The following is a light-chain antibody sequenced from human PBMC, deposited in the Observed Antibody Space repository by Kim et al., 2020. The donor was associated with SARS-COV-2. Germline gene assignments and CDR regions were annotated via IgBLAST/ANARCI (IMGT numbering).Light chain of an antibody. CDR3: QSYDSSLSVWV. CDR1: SSNIGAGYD. J-gene: IGLJ3*02. Sequence: QSVLTQPRSVSGAPGQRVTIPCAGSSSNIGAGYDVHWYQQLPGTAPKHLINGNSNRPSGVPDRFSGSKSGTSASLAITGLQAEDEADYYCQSYDSSLSVWVFGGGTQLTVL. V-gene: IGLV1-40*01. CDR2: GNS.